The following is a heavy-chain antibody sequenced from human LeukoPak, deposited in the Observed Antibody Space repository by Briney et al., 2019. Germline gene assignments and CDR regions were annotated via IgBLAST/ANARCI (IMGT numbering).Heavy chain of an antibody. D-gene: IGHD6-13*01. Sequence: GASVKVSCKASGYTFTSYDINWERQATGQGLEWMGWMNPKSGNTGYAQKFQGRVTMTRNTSITTAYMELSSLRSEDTAVYYFARGFDCSSDYWGQGTLVDVSS. V-gene: IGHV1-8*02. CDR2: MNPKSGNT. J-gene: IGHJ4*02. CDR3: ARGFDCSSDY. CDR1: GYTFTSYD.